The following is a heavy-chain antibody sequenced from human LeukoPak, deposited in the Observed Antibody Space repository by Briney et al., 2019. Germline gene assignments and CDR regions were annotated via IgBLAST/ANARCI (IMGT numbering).Heavy chain of an antibody. Sequence: GGSLRLTCAASGFTFSSYWMSWVRQAPGKGLEWVANIKQDGSEKYYVDSVKGRFTISRDNAKNSLYLQMNSLRAEDTAVYYCARVGVGARFDYWGQGTLVTVSS. D-gene: IGHD1-26*01. V-gene: IGHV3-7*01. CDR2: IKQDGSEK. CDR1: GFTFSSYW. J-gene: IGHJ4*02. CDR3: ARVGVGARFDY.